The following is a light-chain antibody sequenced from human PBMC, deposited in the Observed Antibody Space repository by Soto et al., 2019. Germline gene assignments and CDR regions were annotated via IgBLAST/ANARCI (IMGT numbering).Light chain of an antibody. V-gene: IGKV3-15*01. CDR2: GAS. CDR1: QSVSSH. J-gene: IGKJ1*01. CDR3: QNYSNCPRT. Sequence: EIVMTQSPATLSVSPGERATLSCRASQSVSSHLGWYQQKPGQAPMLLIYGASTMDTGIPARFSGSGSATELPITSSSLHAEYVAVYYCQNYSNCPRTFGQGTKVEIK.